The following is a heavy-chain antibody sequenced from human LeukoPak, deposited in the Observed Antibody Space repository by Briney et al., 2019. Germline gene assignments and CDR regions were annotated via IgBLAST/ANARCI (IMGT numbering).Heavy chain of an antibody. CDR2: ISSSSSTI. CDR3: ASNGNILTGYQDY. CDR1: GFTFSSYS. V-gene: IGHV3-48*01. Sequence: GGSLRLSCAASGFTFSSYSMNWVRQAPGKGLVWVSYISSSSSTIYYADSVKGRFTISRDNAKNSLYLQMNSLRAEDTAVYYCASNGNILTGYQDYWGQGTLVTVSS. J-gene: IGHJ4*02. D-gene: IGHD3-9*01.